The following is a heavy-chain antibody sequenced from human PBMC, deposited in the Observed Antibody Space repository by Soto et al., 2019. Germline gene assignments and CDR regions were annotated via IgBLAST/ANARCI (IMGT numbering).Heavy chain of an antibody. D-gene: IGHD2-15*01. CDR2: IYYSGST. V-gene: IGHV4-59*01. Sequence: SETLALTCTVSGGSISSYDWGWIRQPPGKGLEWIGYIYYSGSTTYNPSLKSRVTISVDTSKNQFSLKLSSVTAADTAVYYCAREEGYCSGGSCYLGYWAQGTLVTVSS. CDR3: AREEGYCSGGSCYLGY. J-gene: IGHJ4*02. CDR1: GGSISSYD.